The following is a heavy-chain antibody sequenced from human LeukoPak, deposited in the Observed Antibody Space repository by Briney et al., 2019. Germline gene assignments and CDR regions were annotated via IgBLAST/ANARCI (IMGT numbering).Heavy chain of an antibody. Sequence: PSQTLSLTCTVSGGSISSYYWGWIRQPAGKGLEWIGHIYTSGSTNFNPSLKSRVTMSVDTSKNQFSLKLTSVTAADTAVYYCARLSVIVGAALEYYYYYMDVWGQGTTVTVSS. CDR1: GGSISSYY. CDR2: IYTSGST. J-gene: IGHJ6*03. D-gene: IGHD1-26*01. CDR3: ARLSVIVGAALEYYYYYMDV. V-gene: IGHV4-4*07.